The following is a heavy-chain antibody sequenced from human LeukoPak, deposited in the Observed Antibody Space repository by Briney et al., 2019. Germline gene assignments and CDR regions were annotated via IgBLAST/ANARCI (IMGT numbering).Heavy chain of an antibody. J-gene: IGHJ4*02. V-gene: IGHV2-5*02. Sequence: KVSGPTLFKPTQTLTLTCTFSGFSLSTRGVGVGWIRQPPGKALEWLALIYWDDDKRYSPSLKSRLTITKDTSKSQVVLTMTNMDPVDTATYYCARGEQQLVPPFFDYWGQASLVTVSS. CDR1: GFSLSTRGVG. CDR2: IYWDDDK. CDR3: ARGEQQLVPPFFDY. D-gene: IGHD6-13*01.